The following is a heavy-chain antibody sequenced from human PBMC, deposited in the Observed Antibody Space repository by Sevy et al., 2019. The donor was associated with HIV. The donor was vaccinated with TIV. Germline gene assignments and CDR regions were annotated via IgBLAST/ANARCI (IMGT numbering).Heavy chain of an antibody. D-gene: IGHD3-3*01. CDR1: GGSISSGGYY. V-gene: IGHV4-31*03. CDR2: IYYSGST. Sequence: SETLSLTCTVSGGSISSGGYYWSWIRQHPGKGLEWIGYIYYSGSTYYNPSLKSRVTISVDTSKNQFSLKLSSVTAADTAVYYCARVVGYDFWSGYSTYYFDYWGQGTLVTVSS. J-gene: IGHJ4*02. CDR3: ARVVGYDFWSGYSTYYFDY.